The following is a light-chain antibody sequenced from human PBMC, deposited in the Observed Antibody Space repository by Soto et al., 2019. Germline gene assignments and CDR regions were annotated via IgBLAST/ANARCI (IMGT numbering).Light chain of an antibody. Sequence: DIHMTQSPSSLSVSVGDRVTITCRTSQNINAWLAWYQQRPGQAPNLLIYKASSLESGVPSRFSGSGSGTEFTLTISSLQPDDFATYYCQQYNSYPTFGQGTKVDIK. CDR1: QNINAW. J-gene: IGKJ1*01. CDR3: QQYNSYPT. V-gene: IGKV1-5*03. CDR2: KAS.